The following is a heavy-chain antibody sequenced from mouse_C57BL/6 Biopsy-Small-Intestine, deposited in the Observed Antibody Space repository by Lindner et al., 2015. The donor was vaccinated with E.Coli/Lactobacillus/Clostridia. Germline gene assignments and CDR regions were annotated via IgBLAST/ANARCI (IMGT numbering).Heavy chain of an antibody. J-gene: IGHJ1*03. V-gene: IGHV1-22*01. CDR2: INPYNGGT. Sequence: VQLQESGPELVKPGASVKMSCKASGYTFTDYNMHWVKQSHGKSLEWIGYINPYNGGTSCNQKFKGKATLTVNKSSSTAYMELRSLTSADSAVYYCAREWITRYFDVWGTGTTVTVSS. CDR3: AREWITRYFDV. CDR1: GYTFTDYN. D-gene: IGHD1-1*01.